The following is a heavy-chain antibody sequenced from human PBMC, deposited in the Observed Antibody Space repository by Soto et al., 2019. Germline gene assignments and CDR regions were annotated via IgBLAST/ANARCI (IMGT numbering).Heavy chain of an antibody. J-gene: IGHJ4*02. V-gene: IGHV3-30*03. CDR1: GFPFTSYG. D-gene: IGHD3-10*01. Sequence: QVQLVESGGGVVQPGRSLRLSYAASGFPFTSYGMHWVREGPGKGLEWLAVISYDGTNKFYADSVKGRFTISRDNSKNTLYLQMNSLRPEDTALYYCVGGQFYFDYRGQGTLVIVSS. CDR3: VGGQFYFDY. CDR2: ISYDGTNK.